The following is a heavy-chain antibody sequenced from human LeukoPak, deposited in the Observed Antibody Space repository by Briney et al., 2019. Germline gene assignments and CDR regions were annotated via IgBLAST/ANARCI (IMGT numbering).Heavy chain of an antibody. Sequence: SEPLSLTCTVSGGSISNYYWSWIRQSPEKGLEWIGYIHGSGSTNYNPSLKSRVTISVDTSKNQFSLKLSSVTAADTAVYYCARLDAAAGRYLQFFYWGQGTLVTVSS. D-gene: IGHD5-24*01. CDR3: ARLDAAAGRYLQFFY. CDR2: IHGSGST. J-gene: IGHJ4*02. V-gene: IGHV4-59*08. CDR1: GGSISNYY.